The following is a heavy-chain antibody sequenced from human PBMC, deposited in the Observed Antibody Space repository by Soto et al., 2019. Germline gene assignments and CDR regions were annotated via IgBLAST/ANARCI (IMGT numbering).Heavy chain of an antibody. CDR2: MNPNSGNT. CDR3: ASHYYGSGRWDYYYGMDV. CDR1: GYTFTSYD. Sequence: ASVKVSCKASGYTFTSYDINWVRQATGQGLEWMGRMNPNSGNTGYAQKFQGRVTMTRNTSISTAYMELSSLRSEDTAVYYCASHYYGSGRWDYYYGMDVWGQGTTVTVSS. V-gene: IGHV1-8*01. D-gene: IGHD3-10*01. J-gene: IGHJ6*02.